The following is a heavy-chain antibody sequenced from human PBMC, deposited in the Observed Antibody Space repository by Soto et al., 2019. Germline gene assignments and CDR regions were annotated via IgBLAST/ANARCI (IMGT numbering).Heavy chain of an antibody. CDR3: AFGSGSYYYYFDY. Sequence: PGGSLRLSCAASGFTFSSYAMHWVRQAPGKGLEGVAVISYDGSNKYYADSVKGRFTISRDNSKNTLYLQMNSLRAEDTAVYYCAFGSGSYYYYFDYWGQGTLVTVSS. CDR2: ISYDGSNK. CDR1: GFTFSSYA. J-gene: IGHJ4*02. D-gene: IGHD3-10*01. V-gene: IGHV3-30-3*01.